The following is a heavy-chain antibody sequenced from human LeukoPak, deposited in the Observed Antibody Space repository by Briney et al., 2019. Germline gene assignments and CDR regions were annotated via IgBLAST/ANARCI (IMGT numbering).Heavy chain of an antibody. CDR2: IYYSGST. V-gene: IGHV4-39*01. CDR1: GGSISSSSYY. D-gene: IGHD2-2*01. CDR3: ARQDCSSTSCWRGRRYYFDY. J-gene: IGHJ4*02. Sequence: PSETLSLTCTVSGGSISSSSYYWGWIRQPPGKGLEWIGSIYYSGSTYYNPSLKSRVTISVDTSKNQFSLKLSSVTAADTAVYYCARQDCSSTSCWRGRRYYFDYWGQGTLVTVSS.